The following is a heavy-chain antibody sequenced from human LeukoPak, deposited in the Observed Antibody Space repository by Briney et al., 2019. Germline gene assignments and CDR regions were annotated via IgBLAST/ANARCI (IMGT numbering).Heavy chain of an antibody. CDR3: ARETYYGSGSHRAFDY. D-gene: IGHD3-10*01. CDR2: IYYSGST. V-gene: IGHV4-59*12. J-gene: IGHJ4*02. CDR1: GGSISSYY. Sequence: SETLSLTCTVSGGSISSYYWSWIRQPPGKGLEWIGYIYYSGSTNYNPSLKSRVTISVDTSKNQFSLKLSSVTAADTAVYYCARETYYGSGSHRAFDYWGQGTLVTVSS.